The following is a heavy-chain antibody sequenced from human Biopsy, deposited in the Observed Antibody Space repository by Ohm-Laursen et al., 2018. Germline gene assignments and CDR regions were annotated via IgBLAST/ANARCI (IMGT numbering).Heavy chain of an antibody. CDR3: ARGYAGLYEAFDF. D-gene: IGHD5-18*01. CDR2: IYNDVST. Sequence: GTLSLTCTVSGASVSSGSYAWSWIRQPPGKGLEWIGNIYNDVSTKYNPSLRSRVTISADKSTNQFSLKLRSVTAADTAVYYCARGYAGLYEAFDFWGQGTVVTVAS. CDR1: GASVSSGSYA. J-gene: IGHJ3*01. V-gene: IGHV4-61*01.